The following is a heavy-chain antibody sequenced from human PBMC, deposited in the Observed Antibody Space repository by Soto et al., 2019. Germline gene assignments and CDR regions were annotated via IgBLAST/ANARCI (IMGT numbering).Heavy chain of an antibody. D-gene: IGHD5-18*01. Sequence: QVQVQESGPGLVEPSQTLSLNCTVSGGSLGSGFSYWSWFRHHQGKGLEWIASIYYTGTTYYNPSLKSRLTISVDTSKSHFSLELISVTAADTAVYYCTRGLDRANSGFWGHGTLVTVSS. V-gene: IGHV4-31*03. J-gene: IGHJ4*01. CDR2: IYYTGTT. CDR1: GGSLGSGFSY. CDR3: TRGLDRANSGF.